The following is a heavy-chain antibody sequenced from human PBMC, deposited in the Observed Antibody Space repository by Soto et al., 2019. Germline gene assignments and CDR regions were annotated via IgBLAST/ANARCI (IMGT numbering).Heavy chain of an antibody. CDR2: MNPNSGNT. V-gene: IGHV1-8*01. D-gene: IGHD3-10*01. J-gene: IGHJ6*01. Sequence: QVQLVQSGAEVKKPGASVKVTCKASGYTFPSYDINWVRQATGQGLEWMGWMNPNSGNTGYAQKFRGRVTMTRNTTIGTVYMEVRSLGSEATGVYYRVGPGYGSGTYYYHYGIEGLGQG. CDR3: VGPGYGSGTYYYHYGIEG. CDR1: GYTFPSYD.